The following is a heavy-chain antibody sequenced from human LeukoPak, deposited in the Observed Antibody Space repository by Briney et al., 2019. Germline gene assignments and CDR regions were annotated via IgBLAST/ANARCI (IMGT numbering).Heavy chain of an antibody. V-gene: IGHV4-59*08. Sequence: SETLSLTCTVSGGSISNHYWSWIRQPPGKGLEWIGYIYYSGSTNYNPSLKSRVTISVDTSKNQFSLKLSSVTAADTAVYYCARQSVTAYDAFDIWGQGTMVTVSS. D-gene: IGHD2-21*02. CDR3: ARQSVTAYDAFDI. CDR1: GGSISNHY. J-gene: IGHJ3*02. CDR2: IYYSGST.